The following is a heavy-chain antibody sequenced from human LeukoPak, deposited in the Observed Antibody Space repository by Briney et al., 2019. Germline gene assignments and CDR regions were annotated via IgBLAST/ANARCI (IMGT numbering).Heavy chain of an antibody. CDR2: IKQDGSAK. J-gene: IGHJ4*02. D-gene: IGHD3-22*01. CDR1: GFTFSSYW. Sequence: GGSLRLSCAASGFTFSSYWMTWVRQAPGKGLEWVANIKQDGSAKYYVDSLRGRFSISRDNVKNSLFLQMNSLSDDDTAVYYCARCPYDSTGYYSVPSHLDYWGQGTLVTVSS. CDR3: ARCPYDSTGYYSVPSHLDY. V-gene: IGHV3-7*01.